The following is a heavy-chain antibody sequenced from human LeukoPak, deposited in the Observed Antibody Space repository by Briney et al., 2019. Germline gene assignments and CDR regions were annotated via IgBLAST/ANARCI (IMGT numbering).Heavy chain of an antibody. CDR3: AKDRVILSGVQLWFDAFDI. Sequence: GRSLRLSCAASGFTFSSYGMHWVRQAPGKGLEWVAVIWYDGSNKYYADSVKGRFTISRDNSKNTLYLQMNSLRAEDTAVYYCAKDRVILSGVQLWFDAFDIWGQGTMVTVSS. D-gene: IGHD5-18*01. J-gene: IGHJ3*02. CDR2: IWYDGSNK. V-gene: IGHV3-33*06. CDR1: GFTFSSYG.